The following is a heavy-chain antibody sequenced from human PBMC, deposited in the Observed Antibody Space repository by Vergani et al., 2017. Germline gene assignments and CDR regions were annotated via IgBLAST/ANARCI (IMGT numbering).Heavy chain of an antibody. Sequence: QMQLVQSGAEVKKPGASVKVSCKASGYTFTGYYMHWVRQAPGQGLEWRGWINPNSGGTNYAQKFQGRVTMTRDTSISTAYMELSRLRSDDTAVYYCARESGGYSYSHWFDPWGQGTLVTVSS. V-gene: IGHV1-2*02. CDR2: INPNSGGT. D-gene: IGHD5-18*01. CDR3: ARESGGYSYSHWFDP. CDR1: GYTFTGYY. J-gene: IGHJ5*02.